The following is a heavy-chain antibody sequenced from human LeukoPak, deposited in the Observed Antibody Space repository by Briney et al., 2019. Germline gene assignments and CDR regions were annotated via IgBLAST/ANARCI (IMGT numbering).Heavy chain of an antibody. J-gene: IGHJ4*02. V-gene: IGHV3-48*02. CDR3: ARARDYYDRRYFDY. D-gene: IGHD3-22*01. Sequence: GGSLRLSCAASGCTFSSYSMNWVRQAPGKGLEWVSYISSSSSTIYYADSVKGRFTISRDNAKNSLYLQMNSLRDEDTAVYYCARARDYYDRRYFDYWGQGTLVTVSS. CDR1: GCTFSSYS. CDR2: ISSSSSTI.